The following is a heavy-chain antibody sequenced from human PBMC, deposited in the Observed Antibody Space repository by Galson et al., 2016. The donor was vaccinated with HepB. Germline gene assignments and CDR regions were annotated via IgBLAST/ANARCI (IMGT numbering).Heavy chain of an antibody. CDR3: ARGDDYGASWHFDH. Sequence: EPLSLTCTVSGGSVRRGDYYWTWLRQPPGKGLEWIGYVYSSGETKYNPSLKSRLTISVDTSKNQFSLNLSSVTAADTAVYYCARGDDYGASWHFDHWGQGILVTVSS. V-gene: IGHV4-61*08. CDR1: GGSVRRGDYY. D-gene: IGHD4/OR15-4a*01. CDR2: VYSSGET. J-gene: IGHJ4*02.